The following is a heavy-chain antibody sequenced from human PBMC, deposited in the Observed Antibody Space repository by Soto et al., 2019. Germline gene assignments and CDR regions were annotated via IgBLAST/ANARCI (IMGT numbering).Heavy chain of an antibody. J-gene: IGHJ4*02. D-gene: IGHD3-16*01. CDR3: VKGTLGTYGHVYFEH. Sequence: ESGPTLVNPTQTLTLTCTFSGFSFDMNKARVGWVRQPPGKALECLALIYWDGDEHYSPSLKNRLSMNKDTSKDQVVLTLTDVHPEDTATYYCVKGTLGTYGHVYFEHWGQ. CDR1: GFSFDMNKAR. V-gene: IGHV2-5*02. CDR2: IYWDGDE.